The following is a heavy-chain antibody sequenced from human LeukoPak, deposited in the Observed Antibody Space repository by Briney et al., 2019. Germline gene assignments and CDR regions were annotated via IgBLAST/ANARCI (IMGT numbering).Heavy chain of an antibody. V-gene: IGHV3-30*03. CDR2: ISHEGSYK. D-gene: IGHD5-12*01. CDR1: GLSFGSYG. Sequence: GRSLRLSCAASGLSFGSYGMHWVRQAPGKGLEWVAVISHEGSYKNYADSVKGRFTISRDNAKNSLYLQMNSLRTEDTAVYYCATGGGYAYFDYWGQGTLVTVSS. CDR3: ATGGGYAYFDY. J-gene: IGHJ4*02.